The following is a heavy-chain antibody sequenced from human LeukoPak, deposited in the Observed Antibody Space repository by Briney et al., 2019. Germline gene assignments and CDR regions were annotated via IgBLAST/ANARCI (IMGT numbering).Heavy chain of an antibody. D-gene: IGHD6-6*01. V-gene: IGHV3-23*01. CDR2: ISGSGTIT. J-gene: IGHJ4*02. CDR1: GFTFSSYA. CDR3: AILTTHSSSSQFDY. Sequence: GGSLRLSCAASGFTFSSYAMSWVRQAPGKGLEWVSAISGSGTITYYADSVKGRFTISRDNSKDTLYLQMNSLRAEDTAIYFCAILTTHSSSSQFDYWGQGTLVTVSS.